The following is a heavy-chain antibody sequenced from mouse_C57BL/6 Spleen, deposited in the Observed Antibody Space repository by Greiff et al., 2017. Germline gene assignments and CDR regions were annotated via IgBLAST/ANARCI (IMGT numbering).Heavy chain of an antibody. Sequence: QCGQKLVKPGEEVKRCGKASGYSFTGYYMNWVKQSPEKSLEWIGEINPSTGGTTYNQKFKAKAALTVDKSSSTAYMQLKSLTSEDSAVYYCARNGIGRYYAMDYWGQGTSVTVSS. CDR3: ARNGIGRYYAMDY. D-gene: IGHD2-1*01. J-gene: IGHJ4*01. CDR1: GYSFTGYY. V-gene: IGHV1-42*01. CDR2: INPSTGGT.